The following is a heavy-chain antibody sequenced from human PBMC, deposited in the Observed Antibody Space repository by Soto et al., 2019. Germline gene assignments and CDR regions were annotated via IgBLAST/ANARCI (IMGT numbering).Heavy chain of an antibody. J-gene: IGHJ2*01. V-gene: IGHV4-39*01. CDR3: ARPAVTVYWYFDL. D-gene: IGHD4-17*01. Sequence: PSETLSLTCTVSGGSISSSSYYWGWIRQPPGKVLEWIGSIYYSGSTYYNPSLKSRVTISVDTSKNQFSLKLSSVTAADTAVYYCARPAVTVYWYFDLWGRGTLVTVSS. CDR2: IYYSGST. CDR1: GGSISSSSYY.